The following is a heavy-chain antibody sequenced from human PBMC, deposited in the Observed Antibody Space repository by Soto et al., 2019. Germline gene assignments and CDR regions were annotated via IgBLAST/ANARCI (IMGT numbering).Heavy chain of an antibody. D-gene: IGHD2-8*02. CDR1: GYTFINFG. V-gene: IGHV1-18*01. CDR2: ISTDKGYT. Sequence: VQLVQSGAEVKEPGASVKVSCKASGYTFINFGITWMRQAPGQGLEWVGWISTDKGYTTYAEKFQGRVSMTADRATNTAYMDLSSLNSDDTAVSYCARDRDWGTGANCPPEWYFEHWGRGTLVTVSS. CDR3: ARDRDWGTGANCPPEWYFEH. J-gene: IGHJ2*01.